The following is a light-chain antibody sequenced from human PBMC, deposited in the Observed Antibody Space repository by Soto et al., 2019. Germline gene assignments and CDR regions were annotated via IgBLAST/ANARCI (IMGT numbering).Light chain of an antibody. V-gene: IGKV1-5*01. CDR2: DAS. J-gene: IGKJ1*01. Sequence: GDRVTITCRASQSISSWLAWYQQKPGKAPKLLIYDASSLESGVPSRFSGSGSGTEFTLTISSLQPDDFATYYCQQYNSYWWTFGQGTKVDIK. CDR1: QSISSW. CDR3: QQYNSYWWT.